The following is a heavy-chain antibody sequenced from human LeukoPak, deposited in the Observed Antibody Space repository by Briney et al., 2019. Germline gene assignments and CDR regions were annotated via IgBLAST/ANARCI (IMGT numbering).Heavy chain of an antibody. CDR1: GFTFDDYA. Sequence: GESLRLSCAASGFTFDDYAMNWVRQVPGRELEWVSGINWNGRITEYADSVKDRFTISRQNTQNSLYLYMNNLGGEDTALYFCARGSVQLWLRDTYYYMDVWGKGTTVTVSS. J-gene: IGHJ6*03. CDR3: ARGSVQLWLRDTYYYMDV. CDR2: INWNGRIT. V-gene: IGHV3-20*04. D-gene: IGHD5-18*01.